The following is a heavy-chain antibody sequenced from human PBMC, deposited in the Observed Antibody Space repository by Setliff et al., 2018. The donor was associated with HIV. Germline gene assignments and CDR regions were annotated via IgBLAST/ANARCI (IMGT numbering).Heavy chain of an antibody. V-gene: IGHV4-38-2*02. CDR3: VRHVGKFCSDASCYGVGWFDH. CDR1: DYSISSRYY. CDR2: IYHSGTT. D-gene: IGHD2-2*01. J-gene: IGHJ5*02. Sequence: PSETLSLTCTVSDYSISSRYYWGWIRQPPGKGLEWIGTIYHSGTTYYNPSLKSRVTISLDTSKTQFSLTLSSVTAADTAVYYCVRHVGKFCSDASCYGVGWFDHWGQGALVTVSS.